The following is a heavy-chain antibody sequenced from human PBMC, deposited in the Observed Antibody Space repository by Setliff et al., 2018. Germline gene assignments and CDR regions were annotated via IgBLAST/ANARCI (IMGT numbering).Heavy chain of an antibody. J-gene: IGHJ4*02. D-gene: IGHD5-18*01. CDR1: GFTFSSYA. Sequence: PGGSLRLSCAASGFTFSSYAMSWVRQAPGKGLEWVAVISYDGSNKYYADSVKGRFTISRDNSKNTLYLQMNSLRAEDTAVYYCARGGYSYGYGTPKTFDYWGQGTLVTVSS. CDR3: ARGGYSYGYGTPKTFDY. V-gene: IGHV3-30*04. CDR2: ISYDGSNK.